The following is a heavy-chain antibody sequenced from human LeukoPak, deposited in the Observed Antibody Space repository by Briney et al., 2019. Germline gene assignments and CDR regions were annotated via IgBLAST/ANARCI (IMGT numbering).Heavy chain of an antibody. J-gene: IGHJ6*02. CDR2: IKQDGSEK. CDR1: GFTFSSYW. D-gene: IGHD5-12*01. V-gene: IGHV3-7*01. CDR3: ARHSGYGYYYYGMDV. Sequence: GGSLRLSCAASGFTFSSYWMSWVRQAPGKGLEWVANIKQDGSEKYYVDSVKGRFTISRDNAKNSLYLQMNSLRAEDTAVYYCARHSGYGYYYYGMDVWGQGTTVTVSS.